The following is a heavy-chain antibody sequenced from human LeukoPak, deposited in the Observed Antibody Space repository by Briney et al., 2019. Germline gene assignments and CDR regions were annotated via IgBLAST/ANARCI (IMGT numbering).Heavy chain of an antibody. J-gene: IGHJ4*02. Sequence: GASVKVSCKASGGTFSSYAISWVRQAPGQGLEWMGGIIPIFGTANYAQKFQGRVTMTRDTSTSTVYMELSSLRSEDTAVYYCARGAIVFSTFDYWGQGTLVTVSS. V-gene: IGHV1-69*05. CDR3: ARGAIVFSTFDY. CDR2: IIPIFGTA. CDR1: GGTFSSYA. D-gene: IGHD2/OR15-2a*01.